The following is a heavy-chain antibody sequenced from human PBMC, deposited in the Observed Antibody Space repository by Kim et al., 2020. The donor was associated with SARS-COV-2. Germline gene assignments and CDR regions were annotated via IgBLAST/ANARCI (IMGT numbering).Heavy chain of an antibody. CDR2: IYPGDSDT. Sequence: GESLKISCKGSGYSFTSYWIGWVRQMPGKGLEWMGIIYPGDSDTRYSPSFQGQVTISADKSISTAYLQWSSLKASDTAMYYCAIWFGELLPHYYYGMDVWGQGTTVTVSS. CDR1: GYSFTSYW. CDR3: AIWFGELLPHYYYGMDV. D-gene: IGHD3-10*01. J-gene: IGHJ6*02. V-gene: IGHV5-51*01.